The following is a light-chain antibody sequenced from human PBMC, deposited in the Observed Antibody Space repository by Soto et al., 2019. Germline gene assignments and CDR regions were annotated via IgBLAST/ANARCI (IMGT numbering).Light chain of an antibody. V-gene: IGKV1-27*01. CDR2: AAS. J-gene: IGKJ3*01. CDR1: QGISNY. CDR3: QKYNSAPRT. Sequence: DIQLTQSPSSLSASVGDRVTLTCRASQGISNYLAWYQQKPGQVPKLLIYAASTLQSGVPSRFSGSGSGTDFTLTISGLQPEDVATYYCQKYNSAPRTFGPGTKVDIK.